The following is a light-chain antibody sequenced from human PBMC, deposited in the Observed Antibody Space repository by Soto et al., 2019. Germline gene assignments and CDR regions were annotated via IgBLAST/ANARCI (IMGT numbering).Light chain of an antibody. CDR3: SSYTSTSTV. CDR2: EVT. V-gene: IGLV2-14*01. J-gene: IGLJ1*01. CDR1: SSDGDDYKD. Sequence: QSALTQPASVSGSPGQSITISCTGISSDGDDYKDVSWYQQHPGKAPKLMIYEVTYRTSGVSNRFSGSKSGNTASLTISGLQAEDEADYYCSSYTSTSTVFGTGTKVTVL.